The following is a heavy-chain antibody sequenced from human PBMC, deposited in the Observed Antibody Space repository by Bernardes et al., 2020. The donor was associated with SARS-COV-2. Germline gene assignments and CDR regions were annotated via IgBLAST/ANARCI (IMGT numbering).Heavy chain of an antibody. CDR1: GFTFSRYA. CDR2: ISYAGITR. V-gene: IGHV3-30-3*01. D-gene: IGHD3-22*01. J-gene: IGHJ3*02. Sequence: GGSLRLSCAASGFTFSRYALHWVRQAPGKGLEWVAIISYAGITRYNADSVKGRFTISRDNSKNTLYLQMNSLRADDTAIYYCAREWDYSDSSAFDIWGQGTMVTVSS. CDR3: AREWDYSDSSAFDI.